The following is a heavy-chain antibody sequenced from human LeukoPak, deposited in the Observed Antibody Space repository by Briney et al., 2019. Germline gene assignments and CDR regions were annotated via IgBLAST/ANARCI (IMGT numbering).Heavy chain of an antibody. Sequence: PGGSLRLSCAASGFTFNKYWLTWVRQAPGKGLEWVANINQDDSQIYYLESVEGRFTITRDNAKNSLHLQMNSLRAEDTAVYYCARELSGSYRRGPFDYWGQGTLVTVSS. J-gene: IGHJ4*02. V-gene: IGHV3-7*03. CDR1: GFTFNKYW. CDR2: INQDDSQI. CDR3: ARELSGSYRRGPFDY. D-gene: IGHD1-26*01.